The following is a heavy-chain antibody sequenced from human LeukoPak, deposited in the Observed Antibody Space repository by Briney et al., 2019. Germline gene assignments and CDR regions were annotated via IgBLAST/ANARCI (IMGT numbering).Heavy chain of an antibody. CDR3: ARGGSSGWYAYYYYYYGMDV. CDR2: IYYSGST. CDR1: GGSISSYY. D-gene: IGHD6-19*01. Sequence: SETLSLTCTVSGGSISSYYWSWIRQPPGKGLEWIGHIYYSGSTNYNPSLKSRVTISVDTSKNQFSLKLSSVTAADTAVYYCARGGSSGWYAYYYYYYGMDVWGQGTTVTVSS. J-gene: IGHJ6*02. V-gene: IGHV4-59*01.